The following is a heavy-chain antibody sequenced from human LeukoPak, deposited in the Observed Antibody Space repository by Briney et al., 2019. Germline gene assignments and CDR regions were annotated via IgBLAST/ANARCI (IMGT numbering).Heavy chain of an antibody. CDR2: IYHSGST. CDR1: GYSISSGYY. J-gene: IGHJ5*02. V-gene: IGHV4-38-2*02. D-gene: IGHD3-3*01. CDR3: ARWVTYYDFWSGYGFDP. Sequence: SETLSLTCTVSGYSISSGYYWGWIRQPPGKGLEWIGSIYHSGSTYYNPSLKSRVTISVATSKNQFSLKLSSVTAAATAVYYCARWVTYYDFWSGYGFDPWGQGTLVTVSS.